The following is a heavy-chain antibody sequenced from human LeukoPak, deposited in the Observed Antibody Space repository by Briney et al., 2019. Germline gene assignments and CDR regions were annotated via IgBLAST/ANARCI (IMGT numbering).Heavy chain of an antibody. D-gene: IGHD2-15*01. Sequence: SETLSLTCAVYGGSFSGYYWSWIRQPPGKGLEWIGEINHSGSTNYNQSLKSRVTISVDTSKNQFSLKLSSVTAADTAVYYCARGGNLGYCSGGSCYRGSPNWFDPWGQGTLVTVSS. V-gene: IGHV4-34*01. J-gene: IGHJ5*02. CDR3: ARGGNLGYCSGGSCYRGSPNWFDP. CDR2: INHSGST. CDR1: GGSFSGYY.